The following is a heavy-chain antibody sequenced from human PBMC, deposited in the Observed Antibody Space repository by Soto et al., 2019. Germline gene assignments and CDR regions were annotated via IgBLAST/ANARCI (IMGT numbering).Heavy chain of an antibody. Sequence: SETLSLTCAVSGGSLSSGGYSWSWIRQPPGKGLEWIGYIYHSGSTYYNPSLKSRVTISVDRSKNQFSLKLSSVTAADTAVYYCASLNSYLGVYDWFDPWGQGTLVTVSS. CDR1: GGSLSSGGYS. J-gene: IGHJ5*02. CDR3: ASLNSYLGVYDWFDP. D-gene: IGHD3-16*01. CDR2: IYHSGST. V-gene: IGHV4-30-2*01.